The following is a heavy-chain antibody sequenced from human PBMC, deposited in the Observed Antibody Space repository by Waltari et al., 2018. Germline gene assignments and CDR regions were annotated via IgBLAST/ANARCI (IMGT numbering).Heavy chain of an antibody. Sequence: EVELVQCGGGLFQTGGSVGLSGIASTFTFTTHWMTWSRQAPGKGLEWVAHIAQDGSEDYYADSVKGRFTISRDNAKNSLYLQMNTLRAEDTAVYYCARLSFGELSSSYAFDMWGQGTMVTVSS. V-gene: IGHV3-7*01. D-gene: IGHD3-10*01. CDR2: IAQDGSED. J-gene: IGHJ3*02. CDR3: ARLSFGELSSSYAFDM. CDR1: TFTFTTHW.